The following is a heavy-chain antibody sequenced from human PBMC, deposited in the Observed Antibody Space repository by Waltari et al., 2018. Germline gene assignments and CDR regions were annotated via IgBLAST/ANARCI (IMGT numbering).Heavy chain of an antibody. CDR1: GFNFRNYW. D-gene: IGHD6-19*01. J-gene: IGHJ4*02. Sequence: VQLVESGGGSVQPGGSLRLSCAASGFNFRNYWMSWVRQAPGKGVWWVANIKQDGSEQYYVDAVKGRFSISRDNAKNSLFLEVNSLRVEDTAVYYCAISGFSGGCTSGCYRFWGQGTLVTVSS. CDR3: AISGFSGGCTSGCYRF. CDR2: IKQDGSEQ. V-gene: IGHV3-7*01.